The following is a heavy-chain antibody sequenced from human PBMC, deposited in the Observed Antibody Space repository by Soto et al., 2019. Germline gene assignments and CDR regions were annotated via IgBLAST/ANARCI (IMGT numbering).Heavy chain of an antibody. CDR3: AKLVVGTFHRDAFDI. D-gene: IGHD3-22*01. CDR2: ISGSGGST. Sequence: GGSLRLSCAASGFTFSSYAMSWVRQAPGKGLEWVSAISGSGGSTYFADSVKSRFTISRDNSKNTLYMQMNSLRAEDTAVYYCAKLVVGTFHRDAFDIWGQGTMVTVSS. J-gene: IGHJ3*02. CDR1: GFTFSSYA. V-gene: IGHV3-23*01.